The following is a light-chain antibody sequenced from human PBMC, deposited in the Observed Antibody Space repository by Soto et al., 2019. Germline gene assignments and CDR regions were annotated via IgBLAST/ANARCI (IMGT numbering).Light chain of an antibody. Sequence: QSALTQPASVSGSPGQSITISCTGTSSEVGGYNYVSWYQQHPGKAPKLMIFEVSNRPSGVSNRFSGSKSGSTASLTISGLLAEDEADYYCCSYSSTTTLYVFGSGTKLTVL. CDR3: CSYSSTTTLYV. CDR2: EVS. CDR1: SSEVGGYNY. J-gene: IGLJ1*01. V-gene: IGLV2-14*01.